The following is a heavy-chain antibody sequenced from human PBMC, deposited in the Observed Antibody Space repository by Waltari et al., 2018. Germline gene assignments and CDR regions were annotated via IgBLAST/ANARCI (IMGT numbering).Heavy chain of an antibody. CDR3: ARNGESAAAGPFDY. Sequence: QVQLVQSGAEVKKPGSSVKVSCKASGGTFSSYAISWVRQAPGQGLEWMGRIIPICGTANYARKFQGRVTITADKSASTAYMELSSLRSEDTAVYYCARNGESAAAGPFDYWGQGTLVTVSS. J-gene: IGHJ4*02. V-gene: IGHV1-69*13. D-gene: IGHD6-13*01. CDR1: GGTFSSYA. CDR2: IIPICGTA.